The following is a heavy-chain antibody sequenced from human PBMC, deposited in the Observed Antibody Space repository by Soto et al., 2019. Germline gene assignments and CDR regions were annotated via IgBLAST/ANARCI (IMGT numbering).Heavy chain of an antibody. CDR3: ARVAYGDRRYYYYGMDV. CDR1: GGSVSSGSYY. Sequence: QVQLQESGPGLVKPSETLSLTCTVSGGSVSSGSYYWSWIRQPPGKGLEWIGYIYYSGSTNYNPSLQSRVTISVDTSKNQFSLKLSSVTAADTAVYYCARVAYGDRRYYYYGMDVWGQGTTVTVSS. V-gene: IGHV4-61*01. CDR2: IYYSGST. D-gene: IGHD4-17*01. J-gene: IGHJ6*02.